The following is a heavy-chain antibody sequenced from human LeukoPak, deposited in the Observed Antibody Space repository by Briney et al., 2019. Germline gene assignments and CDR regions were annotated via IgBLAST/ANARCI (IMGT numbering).Heavy chain of an antibody. D-gene: IGHD3-10*01. V-gene: IGHV4-39*07. CDR3: ARDPSSFGGRFDP. Sequence: SETLSLTCTVSGGSISSSSYYWGWIRQPPGKGLEWIGSIYYSGSTYYNPSLKSRVTISVDTSKNQFSLKLSSVTAADTAVYYCARDPSSFGGRFDPWGQGTQVAVSS. CDR1: GGSISSSSYY. J-gene: IGHJ5*02. CDR2: IYYSGST.